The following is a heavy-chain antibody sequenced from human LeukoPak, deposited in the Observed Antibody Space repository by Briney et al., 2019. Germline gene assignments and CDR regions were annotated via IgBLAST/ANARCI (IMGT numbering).Heavy chain of an antibody. J-gene: IGHJ4*02. CDR3: AMSVEIPAIRSFDY. D-gene: IGHD2-21*01. CDR1: GYIFTPYA. Sequence: ASVKVSCKTSGYIFTPYAIHWMRQAPGQGLELLGWINAANNKEYSQQMHRSGVITRDASATTSYLELISIRSDDTAVYYCAMSVEIPAIRSFDYGCQGKRVTVSS. CDR2: INAANNK. V-gene: IGHV1-3*01.